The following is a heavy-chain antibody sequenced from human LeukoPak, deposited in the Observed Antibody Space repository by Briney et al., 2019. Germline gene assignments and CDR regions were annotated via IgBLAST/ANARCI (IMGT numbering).Heavy chain of an antibody. J-gene: IGHJ6*04. Sequence: NPGGSLRLSCAASGFTFSDYYMSWIRQAPGKGLEWVSYISSSSSYTNYADSVKGRLTISRDNAKNSLYLQMNSPRAEDTAVYYCARGGYYYYGMDVWGKGTTVTVSS. V-gene: IGHV3-11*06. CDR3: ARGGYYYYGMDV. D-gene: IGHD3-16*01. CDR1: GFTFSDYY. CDR2: ISSSSSYT.